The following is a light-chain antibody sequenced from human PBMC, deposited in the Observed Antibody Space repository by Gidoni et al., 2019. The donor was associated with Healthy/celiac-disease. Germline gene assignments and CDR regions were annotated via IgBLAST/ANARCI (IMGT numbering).Light chain of an antibody. CDR1: TSSIGSNH. Sequence: QSVLTQPPSASGTPGQRVTISCSGSTSSIGSNHVYWYQQFPGMAPKLLIYRNDQRPSGVPDRFSGSKSGTSASLAISGLRSEDEADYHCAAWDDSLSGWVFGGGTKLTVL. V-gene: IGLV1-47*01. CDR2: RND. CDR3: AAWDDSLSGWV. J-gene: IGLJ3*02.